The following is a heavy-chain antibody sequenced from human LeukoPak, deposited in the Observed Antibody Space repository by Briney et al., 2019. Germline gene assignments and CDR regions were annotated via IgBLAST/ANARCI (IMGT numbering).Heavy chain of an antibody. Sequence: GGSLRLSCAACGFTCSSYSMKWVRQAPGKGLEWVSSIGSSNNFIYYADSVKGRFTISRDNAKNSLYLQMNSLRAEDTAVYYCARAISDYDASDIWGQGTMVTVSS. CDR1: GFTCSSYS. CDR3: ARAISDYDASDI. J-gene: IGHJ3*02. V-gene: IGHV3-21*06. D-gene: IGHD4-17*01. CDR2: IGSSNNFI.